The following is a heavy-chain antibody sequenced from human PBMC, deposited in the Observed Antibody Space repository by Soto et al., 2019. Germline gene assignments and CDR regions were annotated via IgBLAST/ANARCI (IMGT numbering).Heavy chain of an antibody. Sequence: QVQLVESGGGVVQPGRSLRLSCAASGFPFSSYGMHWVRQAPGKGLDLVALISYDGSKKYYADSVKGRFTISRDNSKQALYLQMSSLRAEDTAVYYCAGGQYYFDYCGQGTLVSVSS. D-gene: IGHD3-16*01. J-gene: IGHJ4*02. CDR1: GFPFSSYG. CDR2: ISYDGSKK. V-gene: IGHV3-30*03. CDR3: AGGQYYFDY.